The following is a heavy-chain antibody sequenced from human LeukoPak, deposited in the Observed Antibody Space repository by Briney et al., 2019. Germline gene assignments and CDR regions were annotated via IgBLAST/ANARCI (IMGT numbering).Heavy chain of an antibody. Sequence: ASVKVSCKASGYTFSSYDINWVRQATGQGLEWMGWMNPNSGNTGYAQRFQGRVTMTRNTPISTAYMELSSLRSEDTAVYYCARGRGREYYYDSSGYYRLDYWGQGTLVTVSS. V-gene: IGHV1-8*01. CDR1: GYTFSSYD. D-gene: IGHD3-22*01. J-gene: IGHJ4*02. CDR3: ARGRGREYYYDSSGYYRLDY. CDR2: MNPNSGNT.